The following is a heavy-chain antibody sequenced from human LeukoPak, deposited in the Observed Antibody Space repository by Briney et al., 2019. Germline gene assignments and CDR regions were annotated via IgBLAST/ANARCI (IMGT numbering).Heavy chain of an antibody. Sequence: GGSLRLSCAASGFPFSRFAMTWVPQAPGKGLEWISTMSGSGDSTYYADSVKGRFTISRDNSKNTLYLQMHSLRADDTAVYYCSNHQLVAGTLDSWGQGALVTVPS. CDR1: GFPFSRFA. J-gene: IGHJ4*02. CDR2: MSGSGDST. CDR3: SNHQLVAGTLDS. V-gene: IGHV3-23*01. D-gene: IGHD6-19*01.